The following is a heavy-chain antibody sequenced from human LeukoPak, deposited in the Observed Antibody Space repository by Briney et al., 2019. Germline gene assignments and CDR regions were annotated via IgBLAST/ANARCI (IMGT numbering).Heavy chain of an antibody. CDR3: ARALKPIAAAGPDFDY. J-gene: IGHJ4*02. CDR2: IYYSEST. V-gene: IGHV4-61*01. Sequence: SETLSLTCTVSGGSVSSGSYYWSWIRQPPGKGLEWIGYIYYSESTNYNPSLKSRVTISVDTSKNQFSLKLSSVTAADTAVYYCARALKPIAAAGPDFDYWGQGTLVTVSS. D-gene: IGHD6-13*01. CDR1: GGSVSSGSYY.